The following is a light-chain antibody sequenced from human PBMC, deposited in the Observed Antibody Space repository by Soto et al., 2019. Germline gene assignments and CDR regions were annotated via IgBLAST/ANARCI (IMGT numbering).Light chain of an antibody. Sequence: DIQMTQSPSSLSASVGDRVTITCRASLPISNYLAWYQQKPGKIPNLLIYAASTLQAGVPSRFSGSGSGTEFTLTISSLQSEDFALYYCQHYNNWPPAWTFGQGTKVDIK. J-gene: IGKJ1*01. CDR2: AAS. CDR3: QHYNNWPPAWT. CDR1: LPISNY. V-gene: IGKV1-27*01.